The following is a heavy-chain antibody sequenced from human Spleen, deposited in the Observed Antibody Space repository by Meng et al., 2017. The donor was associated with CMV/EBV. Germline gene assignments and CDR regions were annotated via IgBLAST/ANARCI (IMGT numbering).Heavy chain of an antibody. Sequence: CTVSGGSISSGGYCWSWVRQHPGKGLEWIGYIYCSGSTYYNPSLKSRVTISVDTSKNQFSLKLSPVTAADTAGYYCARGSNNNWFDPWGQGTLVTVSS. V-gene: IGHV4-31*03. CDR3: ARGSNNNWFDP. CDR1: GGSISSGGYC. CDR2: IYCSGST. D-gene: IGHD2-8*01. J-gene: IGHJ5*02.